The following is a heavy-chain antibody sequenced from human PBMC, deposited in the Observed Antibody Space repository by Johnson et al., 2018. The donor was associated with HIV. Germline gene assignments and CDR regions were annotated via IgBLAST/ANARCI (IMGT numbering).Heavy chain of an antibody. J-gene: IGHJ3*02. CDR3: ARDIPQAVDVDI. CDR2: IYSGGST. D-gene: IGHD2-2*02. Sequence: VQLVESGGGLVQPGGSLSLSCAASGFTVSSNYMSWVRQAPGKGLEWVSVIYSGGSTYYADSVKGRFTISRDHSKNTLYLQMNSLRAEGTAVYYCARDIPQAVDVDIWGQGTMVAVSS. CDR1: GFTVSSNY. V-gene: IGHV3-66*01.